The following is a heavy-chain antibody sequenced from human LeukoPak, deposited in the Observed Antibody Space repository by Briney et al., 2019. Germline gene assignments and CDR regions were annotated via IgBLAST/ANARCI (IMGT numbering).Heavy chain of an antibody. D-gene: IGHD3-16*01. CDR3: ARRGHFDY. Sequence: SETLSLTCTVSGASISSFYWSWIRQPPGKGLEWIGCIYYGGKTSYNPSLKSRVTMSVDTSKNQLSLNLNSVTAADTAVYYCARRGHFDYWGQGTLVTVSS. V-gene: IGHV4-59*01. CDR2: IYYGGKT. J-gene: IGHJ4*02. CDR1: GASISSFY.